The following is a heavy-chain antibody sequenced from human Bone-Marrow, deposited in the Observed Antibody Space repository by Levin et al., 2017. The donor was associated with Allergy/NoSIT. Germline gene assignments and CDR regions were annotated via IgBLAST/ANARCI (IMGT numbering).Heavy chain of an antibody. CDR3: ASIKRYSGYDDY. V-gene: IGHV3-21*01. J-gene: IGHJ4*02. CDR2: ISSSSSYI. D-gene: IGHD5-12*01. CDR1: GFTFSSYS. Sequence: GGSLRLSCAASGFTFSSYSMNWVRQAPGKGLEWVSSISSSSSYIYYADSVKGRFTISRDNAKNSLYLQMNSLRAEDTAVYYCASIKRYSGYDDYWGQGTLVTVS.